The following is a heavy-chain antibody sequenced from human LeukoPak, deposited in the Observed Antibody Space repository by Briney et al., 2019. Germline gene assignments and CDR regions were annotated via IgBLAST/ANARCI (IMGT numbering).Heavy chain of an antibody. D-gene: IGHD6-13*01. V-gene: IGHV1-18*01. CDR3: ARDHTYSSSYVDY. CDR2: ISGYQGST. Sequence: GASVKVSCKASGYTFTNYGITWVRQAPGQGLEWMGWISGYQGSTKYELKFQGRVTMTTDTSTSTAYMELRSLRSDDTAVYYCARDHTYSSSYVDYWGQGTLVTVSS. CDR1: GYTFTNYG. J-gene: IGHJ4*02.